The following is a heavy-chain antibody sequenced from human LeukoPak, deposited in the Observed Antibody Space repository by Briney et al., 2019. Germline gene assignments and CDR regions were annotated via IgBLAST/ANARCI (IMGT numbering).Heavy chain of an antibody. Sequence: SETLSLTCTVSGDSMTYSYWSWIRQPPGKGLEWLGNIYLSVITKSNPSLKSRVTISLDTSKNQLSLRLTSVTAADTAVYYCAKRRQVSAYSPYAFDMWGQGTMVTV. CDR1: GDSMTYSY. CDR2: IYLSVIT. D-gene: IGHD2-21*01. CDR3: AKRRQVSAYSPYAFDM. V-gene: IGHV4-59*08. J-gene: IGHJ3*02.